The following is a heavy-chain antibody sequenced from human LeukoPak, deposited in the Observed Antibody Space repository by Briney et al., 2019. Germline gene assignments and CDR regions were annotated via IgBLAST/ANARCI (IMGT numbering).Heavy chain of an antibody. V-gene: IGHV4-4*02. D-gene: IGHD3-10*01. CDR3: ARDRGQRIIMVRGKWFDP. CDR1: GGSISSSNW. J-gene: IGHJ5*02. CDR2: IYHSGST. Sequence: SDTLSLTCAVSGGSISSSNWWSWVRQPPGKGLEWIGEIYHSGSTNYNPYLKSRVTISVDKSKNQFSLKLSSVTAADTAVYYCARDRGQRIIMVRGKWFDPWGQGTLVTVSS.